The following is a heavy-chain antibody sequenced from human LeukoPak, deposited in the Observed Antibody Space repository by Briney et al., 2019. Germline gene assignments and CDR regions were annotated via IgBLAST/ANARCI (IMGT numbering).Heavy chain of an antibody. Sequence: PGGSLRLSCAASGFTVNSNYLSWVRQAPGKGLEWVSTLYNTGNTYYANSVKGRFSISRDNSKNTLFLQMNSLRAEDTAVYYCARSGGWFWRDHTVFFEHWGQGTLVTVSS. D-gene: IGHD3-10*01. CDR3: ARSGGWFWRDHTVFFEH. CDR2: LYNTGNT. V-gene: IGHV3-53*01. CDR1: GFTVNSNY. J-gene: IGHJ4*02.